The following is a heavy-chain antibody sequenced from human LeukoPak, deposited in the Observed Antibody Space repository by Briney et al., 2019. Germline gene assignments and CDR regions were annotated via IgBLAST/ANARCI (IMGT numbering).Heavy chain of an antibody. CDR1: GFTFSSYA. CDR2: ISGSGGST. J-gene: IGHJ4*02. V-gene: IGHV3-23*01. D-gene: IGHD5-18*01. Sequence: GGSLRVSCAASGFTFSSYAMSWVRQAPGKGLEWVSAISGSGGSTYYADSVKGRFTISRDNSKSTLYLQMNSLRAEDTAVYYCAKGQLFVLGFWGQGTLVTVSS. CDR3: AKGQLFVLGF.